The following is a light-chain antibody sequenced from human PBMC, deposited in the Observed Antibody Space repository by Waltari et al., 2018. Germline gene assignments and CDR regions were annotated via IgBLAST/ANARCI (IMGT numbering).Light chain of an antibody. Sequence: LTQSPGTLSLSPGERATPSCRASQSVTRNYLAWYHQKPGQAPRLLIYGASSRATGIPDRFSGSGSGTDFTLTISRLEPEDFAVYYCQQYGTSLFTFGPGTKVEIK. J-gene: IGKJ3*01. CDR2: GAS. V-gene: IGKV3-20*01. CDR3: QQYGTSLFT. CDR1: QSVTRNY.